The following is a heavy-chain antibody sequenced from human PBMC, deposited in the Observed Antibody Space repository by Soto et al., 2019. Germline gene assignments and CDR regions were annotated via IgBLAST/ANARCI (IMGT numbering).Heavy chain of an antibody. CDR3: ASRNDRWIQVWYFDL. D-gene: IGHD5-18*01. Sequence: QVQLVQSGAEVKKPGSSVMVSCKASGGTFSNYPISWVRQAPGQGLEWMGGIIPIFGTTNYARKFQGRVTIAADESTSTAYMKLSSLRSEDTAVFYCASRNDRWIQVWYFDLWGRGTLVTVSS. CDR2: IIPIFGTT. V-gene: IGHV1-69*12. CDR1: GGTFSNYP. J-gene: IGHJ2*01.